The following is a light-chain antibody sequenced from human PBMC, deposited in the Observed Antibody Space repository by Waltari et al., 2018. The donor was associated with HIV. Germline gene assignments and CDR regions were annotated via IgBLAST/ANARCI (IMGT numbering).Light chain of an antibody. CDR3: CSYAGSSTPYV. CDR1: SSDVGSYNL. Sequence: QSALTQPASVSGSPGQSITITCSGTSSDVGSYNLVSWYQQHPGKAPKIQSYEVTKRPSGVSNRFSGSKSGNTASLTIAGLQAEDEADYYCCSYAGSSTPYVFGTGTKVTVL. V-gene: IGLV2-23*02. CDR2: EVT. J-gene: IGLJ1*01.